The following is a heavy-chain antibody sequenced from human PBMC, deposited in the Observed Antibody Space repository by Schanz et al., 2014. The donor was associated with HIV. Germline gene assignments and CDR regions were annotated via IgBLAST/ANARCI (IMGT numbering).Heavy chain of an antibody. J-gene: IGHJ5*02. D-gene: IGHD2-15*01. V-gene: IGHV3-33*05. CDR1: GFTFDSFG. CDR2: ISHNGNND. CDR3: VTEQYSTISA. Sequence: QVHLVESGGGVVRPGRSLRLSCATSGFTFDSFGMHWVRQAPGKGLEGVAVISHNGNNDYYAESVKGRVTISRDNSRNILYLQMSNLRAEDTALYYCVTEQYSTISAWGQGALVIVSS.